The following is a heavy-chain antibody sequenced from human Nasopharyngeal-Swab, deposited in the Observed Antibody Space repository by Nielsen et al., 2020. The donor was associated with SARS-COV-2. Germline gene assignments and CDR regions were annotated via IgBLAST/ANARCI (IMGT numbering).Heavy chain of an antibody. CDR2: INIDGSRT. D-gene: IGHD3-22*01. V-gene: IGHV3-74*01. CDR1: GFTFTNYW. Sequence: GESLKISCAVSGFTFTNYWMHWVRRTQGKGLVWVSRINIDGSRTGYADSVKGRFTISRDNAKNTLFLQMNSLRAEDTAVYYCARVLDYYDSSGYDTWDVFALWGQGTMVTVSS. CDR3: ARVLDYYDSSGYDTWDVFAL. J-gene: IGHJ3*01.